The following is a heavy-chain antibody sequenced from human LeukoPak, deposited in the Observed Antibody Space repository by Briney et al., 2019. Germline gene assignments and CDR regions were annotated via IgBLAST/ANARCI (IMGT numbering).Heavy chain of an antibody. J-gene: IGHJ4*02. CDR3: ARRLVTMVRGVMGFDY. D-gene: IGHD3-10*01. CDR2: INHSGST. Sequence: SETLSLTCAVYGGSFSGYYWSWIRQPPGKGLEWIGEINHSGSTNYNPSLKSRVTISVDTSKNQFSLKLSSVTAADTAVYYCARRLVTMVRGVMGFDYWGQGTLVTVSS. V-gene: IGHV4-34*01. CDR1: GGSFSGYY.